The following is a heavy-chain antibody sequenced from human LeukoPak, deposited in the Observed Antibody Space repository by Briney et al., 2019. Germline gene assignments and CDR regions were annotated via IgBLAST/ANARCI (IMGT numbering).Heavy chain of an antibody. CDR2: ISSSSSYI. CDR1: GFTFGSYS. Sequence: GGSLRLSCAASGFTFGSYSMNWVRQAPGKGLEWVSSISSSSSYIYYADSVKGRFTISRDNAKNSLYLQMNSLRAEDTAVYYCAREIKYYYDSSGYLRFDYWGQGTLVTVSS. CDR3: AREIKYYYDSSGYLRFDY. J-gene: IGHJ4*02. D-gene: IGHD3-22*01. V-gene: IGHV3-21*01.